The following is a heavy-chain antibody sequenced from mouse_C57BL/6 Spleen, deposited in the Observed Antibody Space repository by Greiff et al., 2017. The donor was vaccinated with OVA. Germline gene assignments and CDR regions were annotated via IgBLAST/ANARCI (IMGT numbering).Heavy chain of an antibody. Sequence: EVQLVESGGDLVKPGGSLKLSCAASGFTFSSYGMSWVRQTPDKRLEWVATISSGGSYTYYPDSVKGRFTISRDNAKNTLYLQMSSLKSEDTAMYYCARKEDGNFWFAYWGQGTLVTVSA. CDR3: ARKEDGNFWFAY. CDR1: GFTFSSYG. V-gene: IGHV5-6*01. CDR2: ISSGGSYT. J-gene: IGHJ3*01. D-gene: IGHD2-1*01.